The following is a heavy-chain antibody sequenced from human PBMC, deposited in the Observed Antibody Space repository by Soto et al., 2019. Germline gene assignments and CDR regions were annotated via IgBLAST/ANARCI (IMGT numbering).Heavy chain of an antibody. D-gene: IGHD5-18*01. CDR1: GGTFSSYS. CDR2: IIPIFGTA. J-gene: IGHJ3*02. V-gene: IGHV1-69*06. Sequence: SVKVSCKASGGTFSSYSISWVRQAPGQGLEWMGGIIPIFGTANYAQKFQGRVTITADKSTSTAYMELSSLRSEDTAVYYCARESRGYSRAFDIWGQGTMVTVSS. CDR3: ARESRGYSRAFDI.